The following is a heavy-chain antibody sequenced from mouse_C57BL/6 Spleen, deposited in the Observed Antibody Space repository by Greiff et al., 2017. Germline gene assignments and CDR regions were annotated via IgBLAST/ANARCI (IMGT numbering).Heavy chain of an antibody. J-gene: IGHJ4*01. V-gene: IGHV5-4*03. Sequence: EVKLVESGGGLVKPGGSLKLSCATSGFTFSSYAMSWVRQTPEKRLEWVANISDGGSYTNYPDNVKGRFTISRDNAKNNLYLQMSHLKSEDTAMYYCARAPSLLRYPYAMDYWGQGTSVTVSS. CDR3: ARAPSLLRYPYAMDY. D-gene: IGHD1-1*01. CDR2: ISDGGSYT. CDR1: GFTFSSYA.